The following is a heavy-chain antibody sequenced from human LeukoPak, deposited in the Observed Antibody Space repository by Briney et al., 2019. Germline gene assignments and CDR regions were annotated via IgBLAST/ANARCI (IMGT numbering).Heavy chain of an antibody. CDR1: GFTFSSYG. D-gene: IGHD4-11*01. Sequence: QPGGSLRLSCAASGFTFSSYGMSWVRQALGKGLEWVSAISGSGGSTYYVDSVKGRFTISRDNSKNTLYLQMNSLRAEDTAIYYCAKDQQSISYSPWGQGTLVTVSS. J-gene: IGHJ5*02. V-gene: IGHV3-23*01. CDR2: ISGSGGST. CDR3: AKDQQSISYSP.